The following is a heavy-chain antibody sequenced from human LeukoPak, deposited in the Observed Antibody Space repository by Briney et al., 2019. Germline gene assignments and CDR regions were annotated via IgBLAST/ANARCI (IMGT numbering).Heavy chain of an antibody. J-gene: IGHJ5*02. D-gene: IGHD4-11*01. CDR1: GGTFSSYA. CDR2: IIPILSIA. CDR3: ASMTTVTTGFDP. Sequence: SVKVSCKASGGTFSSYAISWVRQAPGQGLEWMGRIIPILSIANYAQKFQGRVTITADKSTSTAYMELSSLRSEDTAVYYCASMTTVTTGFDPWGQGTLVTVSS. V-gene: IGHV1-69*04.